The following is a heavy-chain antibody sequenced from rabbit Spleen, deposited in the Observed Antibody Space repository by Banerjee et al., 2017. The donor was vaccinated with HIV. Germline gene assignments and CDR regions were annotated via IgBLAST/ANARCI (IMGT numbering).Heavy chain of an antibody. V-gene: IGHV1S45*01. CDR1: GVSFRISSY. D-gene: IGHD1-1*01. Sequence: QEQLVESGGGLVKPGASLTLTCTASGVSFRISSYMCWVRQAPGKGLEWIACIDAGSSGFTYFATWAKGRFAISKTSSTTVTLQMTRLTAADTATYFCARDDLKDSAWVWSLWGPGTLVTVS. J-gene: IGHJ4*01. CDR2: IDAGSSGFT. CDR3: ARDDLKDSAWVWSL.